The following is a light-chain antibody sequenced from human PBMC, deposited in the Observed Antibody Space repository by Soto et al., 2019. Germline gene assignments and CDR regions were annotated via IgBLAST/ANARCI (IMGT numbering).Light chain of an antibody. CDR1: QSISSS. J-gene: IGKJ1*01. CDR2: DVY. CDR3: QQSYSTPWT. V-gene: IGKV1-39*01. Sequence: DIQMTQSPSTLSASAGDRGTITCGASQSISSSLDWYQQKTGTGPKLPIYDVYRLESGVPSRFSGSGSETDFTLTISSLQPEDFAPYTCQQSYSTPWTFGQGTKVDIK.